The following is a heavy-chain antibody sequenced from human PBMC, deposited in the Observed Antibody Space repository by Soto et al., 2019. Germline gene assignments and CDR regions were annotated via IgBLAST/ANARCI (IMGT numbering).Heavy chain of an antibody. CDR2: ISGSGAIT. D-gene: IGHD3-10*01. CDR3: AKDRQFRSYYESAGHYNN. Sequence: EVLLLESGGGLVQPGGSLRLSCVASGFTFKNYDMRWVRQAPGEGLEWVSGISGSGAITYYADSVRGRFTISRDNSKNTLYLQLNSLRAEDTAIYYCAKDRQFRSYYESAGHYNNWGQGTLVTVSS. CDR1: GFTFKNYD. V-gene: IGHV3-23*01. J-gene: IGHJ4*02.